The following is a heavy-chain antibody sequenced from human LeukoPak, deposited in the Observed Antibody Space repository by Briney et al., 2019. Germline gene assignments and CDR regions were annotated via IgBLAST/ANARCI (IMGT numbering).Heavy chain of an antibody. CDR1: GYTFTSYG. CDR3: ASIYGDYDYDAFDI. CDR2: ISAYNGNT. V-gene: IGHV1-18*04. D-gene: IGHD4-17*01. Sequence: ASVKVSCKASGYTFTSYGISWVRQAPGQGLEWMGWISAYNGNTNYAQKLQGRVTMTTDTSTSTAYMELRSLRSDDTAVYYCASIYGDYDYDAFDIWGQGTMVTVSS. J-gene: IGHJ3*02.